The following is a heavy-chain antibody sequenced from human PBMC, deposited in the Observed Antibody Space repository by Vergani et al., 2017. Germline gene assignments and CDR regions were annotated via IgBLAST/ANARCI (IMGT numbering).Heavy chain of an antibody. V-gene: IGHV3-23*01. Sequence: EVQLLESGGDLVQPGGSLRLSCAASGFTFNHYAMNWVRQAPGKGLEWVSVISGSGGSTYYAGSVKGRFTISRDSSKNTLYLQMNSLRAGDTAVYYCAKANPRNSGYDYLYYYNARDVWGKGTTVTVSS. CDR2: ISGSGGST. CDR1: GFTFNHYA. D-gene: IGHD5-12*01. J-gene: IGHJ6*04. CDR3: AKANPRNSGYDYLYYYNARDV.